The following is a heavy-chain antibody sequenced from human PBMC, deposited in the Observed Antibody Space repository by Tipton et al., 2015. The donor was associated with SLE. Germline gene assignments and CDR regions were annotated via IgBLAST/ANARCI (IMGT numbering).Heavy chain of an antibody. CDR3: ARLGPTGDLGDAFDI. J-gene: IGHJ3*02. CDR2: TYYRSKWYN. D-gene: IGHD7-27*01. V-gene: IGHV6-1*01. Sequence: GLVKPSQTLSLTCTISGDSVSSNSAAWNWIRQSPSRGLEWLGGTYYRSKWYNDYAVSVKSRITINPDTSKNQFSLQVNSVAPEDTAVYYCARLGPTGDLGDAFDIWGQGTMVTVSS. CDR1: GDSVSSNSAA.